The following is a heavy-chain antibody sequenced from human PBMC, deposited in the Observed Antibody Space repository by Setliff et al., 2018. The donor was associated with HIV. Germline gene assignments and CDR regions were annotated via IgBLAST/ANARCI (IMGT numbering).Heavy chain of an antibody. CDR2: IYDSGST. CDR3: AKDRSGRLLPQNYWYFDL. D-gene: IGHD3-22*01. CDR1: GGSISGFC. V-gene: IGHV4-4*07. Sequence: SETLSLTCTVSGGSISGFCWNWIRQSAGKGLQWIGRIYDSGSTKYKPSLKSRLTISVDTSKNQFSLSLNSVTAADTAVYYCAKDRSGRLLPQNYWYFDLWGPGTLVTVSS. J-gene: IGHJ2*01.